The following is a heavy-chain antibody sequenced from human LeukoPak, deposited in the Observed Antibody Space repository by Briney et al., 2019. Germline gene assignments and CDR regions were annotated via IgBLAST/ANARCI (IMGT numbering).Heavy chain of an antibody. V-gene: IGHV1-2*02. CDR2: INPNNGGT. J-gene: IGHJ4*02. D-gene: IGHD3-22*01. CDR1: GYTFTGNF. Sequence: GASVKVSCKTSGYTFTGNFIHWVRQAPGQGPEWMGWINPNNGGTNYAQKFQGRVTMTRDTSISTAYMELSRLRSDDTAVYYCARDLGDSSGYYPPFAYPHPRYYFDYWGQGTLVTVSS. CDR3: ARDLGDSSGYYPPFAYPHPRYYFDY.